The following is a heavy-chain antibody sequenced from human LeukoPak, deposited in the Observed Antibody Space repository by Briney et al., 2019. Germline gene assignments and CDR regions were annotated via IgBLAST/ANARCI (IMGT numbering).Heavy chain of an antibody. D-gene: IGHD3-10*01. CDR3: ARDPLRGGFGDHWGYFDY. CDR2: IYYSGST. Sequence: NPSETLSLTCTVSGDSIRSYYWSWIRQPPGKGLEWIGCIYYSGSTNYNPSLNRRVTISLDTSKNQFSLKLNSVTAADTAVYYCARDPLRGGFGDHWGYFDYWGQGTLVTVSS. V-gene: IGHV4-59*01. J-gene: IGHJ4*02. CDR1: GDSIRSYY.